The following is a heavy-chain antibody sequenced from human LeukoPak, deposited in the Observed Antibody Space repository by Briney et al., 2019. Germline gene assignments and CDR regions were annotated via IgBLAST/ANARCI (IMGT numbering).Heavy chain of an antibody. Sequence: SETLSLTCTVSGYSISSGYYWGWIRQPPGKGLEWIGSIYHSGSTYYNPSLKSRVTISVDTSKNQFSLKLSAVTAADTAVYYCARGGLATINLARGPFDYWGQGTLVTVSS. V-gene: IGHV4-38-2*02. CDR3: ARGGLATINLARGPFDY. D-gene: IGHD5-12*01. J-gene: IGHJ4*02. CDR1: GYSISSGYY. CDR2: IYHSGST.